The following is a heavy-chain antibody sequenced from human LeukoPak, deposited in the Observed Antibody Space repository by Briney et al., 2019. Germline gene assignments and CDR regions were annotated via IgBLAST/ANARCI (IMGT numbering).Heavy chain of an antibody. V-gene: IGHV3-30*02. J-gene: IGHJ4*02. CDR3: AKDHDYGGHPYYFDY. D-gene: IGHD4-23*01. Sequence: GGSLRLSCAASGFTFSSYGMHWVRQAPGKGLEWVAFIRYDGSNKYYADSVKGRFTISRDNSKNTLYLQMDSLRAEDTAVYYCAKDHDYGGHPYYFDYWGQGTLVTVSS. CDR1: GFTFSSYG. CDR2: IRYDGSNK.